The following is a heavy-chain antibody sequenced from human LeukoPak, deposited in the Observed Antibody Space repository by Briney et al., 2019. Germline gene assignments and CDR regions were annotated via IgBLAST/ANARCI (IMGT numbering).Heavy chain of an antibody. Sequence: SETLSLTCTVSGYSISSGYYWGWIRQPPGKGLEWIGSIYRSGSTYYNPSLKSRVTISVDTSKNQFSLKLSSVTAADTAVYYCARDGIVGARDSNWGQGTLVTVSS. V-gene: IGHV4-38-2*02. CDR1: GYSISSGYY. CDR2: IYRSGST. J-gene: IGHJ4*02. CDR3: ARDGIVGARDSN. D-gene: IGHD1-26*01.